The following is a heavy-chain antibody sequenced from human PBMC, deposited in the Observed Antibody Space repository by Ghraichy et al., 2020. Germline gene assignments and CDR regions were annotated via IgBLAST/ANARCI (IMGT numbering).Heavy chain of an antibody. CDR1: GFTFSSYS. CDR2: ISSSSSYI. V-gene: IGHV3-21*01. J-gene: IGHJ4*02. Sequence: GGSLRLSCAASGFTFSSYSMHWVRQAPGKGLEWVSSISSSSSYIYYADSVKGRFTISRDNAKNSLYLQMNSLRAEDTAVYYCARDSLGQQLDNYVDYWGQGTLVTVYS. D-gene: IGHD6-13*01. CDR3: ARDSLGQQLDNYVDY.